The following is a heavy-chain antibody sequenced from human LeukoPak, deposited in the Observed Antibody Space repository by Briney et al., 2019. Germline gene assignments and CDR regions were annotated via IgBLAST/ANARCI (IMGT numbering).Heavy chain of an antibody. CDR2: IYYSGRT. V-gene: IGHV4-28*01. Sequence: SDTLSLTCAVSGYSISSSNWWGWIRQPPAKGLEWNGYIYYSGRTRYNPSLKSRVTMSVDTSKNQFSLKVNSVTAVDTAVYYCARTALGELSYFDYWGQGTLVTVSS. D-gene: IGHD3-16*02. J-gene: IGHJ4*02. CDR1: GYSISSSNW. CDR3: ARTALGELSYFDY.